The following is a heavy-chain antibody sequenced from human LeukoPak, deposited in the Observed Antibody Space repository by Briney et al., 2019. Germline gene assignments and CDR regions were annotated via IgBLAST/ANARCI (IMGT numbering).Heavy chain of an antibody. CDR3: TRENQISSSWYVRDAFDI. CDR1: GGSISSGSYY. Sequence: PSETLSLTCTVSGGSISSGSYYWGWIRQPPGKGLEWIGSIYYSGSTYYKPSLKSRVTISLDTSKNQFSLKLISVTAADTAVYYCTRENQISSSWYVRDAFDIWGQGTMVTVSS. J-gene: IGHJ3*02. CDR2: IYYSGST. V-gene: IGHV4-39*07. D-gene: IGHD6-13*01.